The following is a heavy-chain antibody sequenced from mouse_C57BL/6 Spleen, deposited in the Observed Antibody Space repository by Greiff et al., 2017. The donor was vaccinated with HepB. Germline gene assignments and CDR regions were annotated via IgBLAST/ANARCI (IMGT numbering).Heavy chain of an antibody. D-gene: IGHD2-2*01. CDR1: GYTFTDYY. CDR3: ARGYYGYDGFDY. Sequence: VQLQQSGPELVKPGASVKISCKASGYTFTDYYMNWVKQSHGKSLEWIGDINPNNGGTSYNQKFKGKATLTVDKSSSTAYMELRSLTSEDSAVYYCARGYYGYDGFDYWGQGTTLTVSS. CDR2: INPNNGGT. V-gene: IGHV1-26*01. J-gene: IGHJ2*01.